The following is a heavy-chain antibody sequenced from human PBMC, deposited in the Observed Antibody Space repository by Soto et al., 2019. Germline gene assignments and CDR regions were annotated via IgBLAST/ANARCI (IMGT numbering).Heavy chain of an antibody. CDR1: GGSISSGGYY. Sequence: QVQLQESGPGLVKPSQTLSLTCTVSGGSISSGGYYWSWIRQHPGKGLEWIGYIYYSGSTYYNPSLKSRVTISVDTSKNQFSLKLSSVTAADMAVYYCARVTVIAARRDSYFDYWGQGTLVTVSS. J-gene: IGHJ4*02. CDR2: IYYSGST. D-gene: IGHD6-6*01. CDR3: ARVTVIAARRDSYFDY. V-gene: IGHV4-31*03.